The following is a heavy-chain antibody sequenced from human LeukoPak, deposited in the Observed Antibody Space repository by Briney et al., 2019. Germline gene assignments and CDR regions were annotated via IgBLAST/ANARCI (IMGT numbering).Heavy chain of an antibody. CDR3: AKVYCSSTSCYEGWFDYYFDY. Sequence: GGSLRLSCAASGFTFSSYGMHWVRQAPGKGLEWVSAISGSGGSTYYADSVKGRFTISRDNSKNTLYLQMNSLRAEDTAVYYCAKVYCSSTSCYEGWFDYYFDYWGQGTLVTVSS. J-gene: IGHJ4*02. V-gene: IGHV3-23*01. D-gene: IGHD2-2*01. CDR1: GFTFSSYG. CDR2: ISGSGGST.